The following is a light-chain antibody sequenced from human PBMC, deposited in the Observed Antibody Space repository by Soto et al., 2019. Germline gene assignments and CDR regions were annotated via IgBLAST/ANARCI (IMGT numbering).Light chain of an antibody. J-gene: IGKJ4*01. V-gene: IGKV3-15*01. Sequence: EIVMTQSPATLSVSPGERATLSCRASQSVSNNLAWYQQKPGQAPRLLIYGASTRATGIADRLSGSGSATQFTLTVHSLQSGDFAVYYCQQYNDWPLTFGGGTKVEIK. CDR3: QQYNDWPLT. CDR2: GAS. CDR1: QSVSNN.